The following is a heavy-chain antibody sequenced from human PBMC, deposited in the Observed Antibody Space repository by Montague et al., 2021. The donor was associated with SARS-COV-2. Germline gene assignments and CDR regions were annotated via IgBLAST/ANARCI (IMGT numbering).Heavy chain of an antibody. Sequence: SVKVSCKASGYTFTSYGISWVRQAPGQGLEWMGWISAYNGNTNYAQKLQGRVTMTTDTSTSTAYMELRSLRSDDTAVYYCARGWTMIVMVIPHDAFDIWGQGTMVTVSS. CDR2: ISAYNGNT. CDR3: ARGWTMIVMVIPHDAFDI. CDR1: GYTFTSYG. D-gene: IGHD3-22*01. J-gene: IGHJ3*02. V-gene: IGHV1-18*04.